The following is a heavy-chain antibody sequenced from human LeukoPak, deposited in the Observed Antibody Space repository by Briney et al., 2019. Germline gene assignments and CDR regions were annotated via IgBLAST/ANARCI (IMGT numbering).Heavy chain of an antibody. J-gene: IGHJ4*02. CDR3: ARDRGYCSGGSCPLDY. V-gene: IGHV3-30-3*01. CDR1: GFTFTNYA. Sequence: GGSLRLSCAASGFTFTNYAIHWVRQAPGKGLEWVALISYDGSIKYYADSVKGRFTISRDNSKNTLYLRMNSLRAEDTAVYYCARDRGYCSGGSCPLDYWGQGTLVTVSS. D-gene: IGHD2-15*01. CDR2: ISYDGSIK.